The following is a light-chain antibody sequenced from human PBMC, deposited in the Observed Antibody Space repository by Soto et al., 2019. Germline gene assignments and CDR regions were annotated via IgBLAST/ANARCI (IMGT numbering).Light chain of an antibody. CDR2: AAS. CDR3: QQSYSIPLT. V-gene: IGKV1-39*01. CDR1: QSISSY. J-gene: IGKJ5*01. Sequence: DSHITQSPSSLSASIGDRVTITCRASQSISSYLNWYQQKPGKAPKLLIYAASSLQSGVPSRFSGSGSGTEFTLTISSLQPEDFATYYCQQSYSIPLTFGQGTRLEIK.